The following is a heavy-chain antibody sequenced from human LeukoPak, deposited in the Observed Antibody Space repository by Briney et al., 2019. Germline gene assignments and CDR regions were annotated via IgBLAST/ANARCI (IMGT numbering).Heavy chain of an antibody. CDR2: ISYDGSNK. D-gene: IGHD4-23*01. V-gene: IGHV3-30*19. CDR3: ARDRDYGGNSALI. J-gene: IGHJ3*02. Sequence: PGGSLRLSCAASGFTFSSYGMHWVRQAPGKGLEWVALISYDGSNKYYADSVKGRFAISRDSSKNTLYLQMNSLRAEDTAVYYCARDRDYGGNSALIWGQGTMVTVSS. CDR1: GFTFSSYG.